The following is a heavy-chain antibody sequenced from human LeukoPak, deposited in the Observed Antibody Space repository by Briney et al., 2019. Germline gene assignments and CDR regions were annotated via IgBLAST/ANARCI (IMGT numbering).Heavy chain of an antibody. CDR3: ARGPGIGYWAEEATAFDI. J-gene: IGHJ3*02. CDR2: MNTTGVKT. CDR1: GFTFTSYN. D-gene: IGHD2-15*01. V-gene: IGHV1-8*01. Sequence: ASLNLSRTASGFTFTSYNISSVREATEEGLEWMGGMNTTGVKTGYAHQFQGKVTITMNSSISTTYMELSSLRSEDTAVYYCARGPGIGYWAEEATAFDIWGQGTMVTVSS.